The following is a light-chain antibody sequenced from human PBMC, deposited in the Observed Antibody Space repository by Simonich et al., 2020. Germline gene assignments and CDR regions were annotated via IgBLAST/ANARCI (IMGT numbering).Light chain of an antibody. Sequence: DIQMTQSPSSLSASVGDRVTITCRASQSISSYLNWYQQKQGKAPKLLLYAASSLQSGVPSRFSGSGSGTDFTLTISSLQPEDFATYYCQQSYSTPLTFGGGTKVEIK. CDR1: QSISSY. V-gene: IGKV1-39*01. CDR2: AAS. CDR3: QQSYSTPLT. J-gene: IGKJ4*01.